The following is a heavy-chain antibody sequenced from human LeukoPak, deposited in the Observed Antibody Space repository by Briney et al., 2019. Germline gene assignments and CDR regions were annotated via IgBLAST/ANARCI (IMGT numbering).Heavy chain of an antibody. CDR1: GGSFSGYY. J-gene: IGHJ4*02. V-gene: IGHV4-4*07. Sequence: SETLSLTCAVYGGSFSGYYWSWIRQPAGKGLEWIGRIEPSGSTKYNPSLKSRVTMSVDTSKNQFSLKLNSVTAADTAVYYCAKEGAAPGPDFVSWGQGTLVIVSS. CDR3: AKEGAAPGPDFVS. D-gene: IGHD6-13*01. CDR2: IEPSGST.